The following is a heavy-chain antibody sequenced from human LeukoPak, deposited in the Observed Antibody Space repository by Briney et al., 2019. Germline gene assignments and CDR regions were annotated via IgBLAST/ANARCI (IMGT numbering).Heavy chain of an antibody. D-gene: IGHD3-10*01. V-gene: IGHV3-33*08. Sequence: GGSLRLSCAASGFTFSSYAIHWVRQAPGKGLEWVAILWYDGSNKYYADSVKGRFTISRDNSKNTLYLQMNSLGAEDTAIYYCARGARVRGVKMSMDVWGQGTTVTVSS. CDR2: LWYDGSNK. J-gene: IGHJ6*02. CDR1: GFTFSSYA. CDR3: ARGARVRGVKMSMDV.